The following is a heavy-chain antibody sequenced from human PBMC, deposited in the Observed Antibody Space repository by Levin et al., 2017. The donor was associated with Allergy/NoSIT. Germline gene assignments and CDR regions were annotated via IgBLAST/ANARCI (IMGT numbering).Heavy chain of an antibody. CDR1: GFSFSTYV. CDR2: MSDDGTTK. J-gene: IGHJ4*02. CDR3: TRLDY. V-gene: IGHV3-30*09. D-gene: IGHD6-25*01. Sequence: GGSLRLSCAASGFSFSTYVFHWVRQAPGKGLEWVAVMSDDGTTKFYADSVKGRFAISSDNSKNTVYLHMKSLRTDDSAVYYCTRLDYWGRGTLVAVSS.